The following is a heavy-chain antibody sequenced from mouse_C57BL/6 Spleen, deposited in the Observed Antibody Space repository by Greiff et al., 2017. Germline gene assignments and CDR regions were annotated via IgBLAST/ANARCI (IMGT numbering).Heavy chain of an antibody. CDR3: AGDDYDGAWFAY. CDR1: GYAFSSYW. J-gene: IGHJ3*01. Sequence: VQLQQSGAELVKPGASVKISCKASGYAFSSYWMNWVKQRPGKGLEWIGQIYPGDGDTNYNGKFKGKATLTADKSSSTAYMQLSSLTSEDSAVYYCAGDDYDGAWFAYWGQGTLVTVSA. CDR2: IYPGDGDT. D-gene: IGHD2-4*01. V-gene: IGHV1-80*01.